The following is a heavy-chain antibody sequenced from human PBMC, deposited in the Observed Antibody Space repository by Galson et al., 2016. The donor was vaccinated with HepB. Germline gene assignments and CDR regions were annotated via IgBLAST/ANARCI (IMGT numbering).Heavy chain of an antibody. V-gene: IGHV3-7*03. D-gene: IGHD2-2*01. CDR1: GFTFRLYR. Sequence: SLRLSCAASGFTFRLYRMTWVPQTPEKGPEWLAHIKPDGTETPYVDSVKGRFTISRDNSKNSVFLQMNRLRAEDTAADYCARDDFDASEYWGQGTLVTVSS. J-gene: IGHJ4*02. CDR3: ARDDFDASEY. CDR2: IKPDGTET.